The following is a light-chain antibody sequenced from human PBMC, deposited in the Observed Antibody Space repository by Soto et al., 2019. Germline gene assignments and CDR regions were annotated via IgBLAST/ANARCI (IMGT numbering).Light chain of an antibody. CDR3: CSFAGGATFV. V-gene: IGLV2-23*02. Sequence: QSVLTQPASVSGSPGQSITISCTGTSNDVGGYDLVSWYQHHPGKAPKLIIYEATKRPSGVSDRFSGSKSGNTASLTISALQAEDEADYSCCSFAGGATFVFGGGTKLTV. CDR1: SNDVGGYDL. J-gene: IGLJ2*01. CDR2: EAT.